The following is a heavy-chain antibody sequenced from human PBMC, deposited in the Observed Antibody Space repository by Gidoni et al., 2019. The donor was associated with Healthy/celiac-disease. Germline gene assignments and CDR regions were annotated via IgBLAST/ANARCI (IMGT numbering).Heavy chain of an antibody. Sequence: QVQLQQWGAGLLKPSETMSLTCAVYGGSFSGYYWSWIRQPPGKGLEWIGEINHSGSTNYNPSLKSRVTISVDTSKNQFSLKLSSVTAADTAVYYCARGIEPDAFDIWGQGTMVTVSS. CDR1: GGSFSGYY. CDR2: INHSGST. J-gene: IGHJ3*02. CDR3: ARGIEPDAFDI. V-gene: IGHV4-34*01.